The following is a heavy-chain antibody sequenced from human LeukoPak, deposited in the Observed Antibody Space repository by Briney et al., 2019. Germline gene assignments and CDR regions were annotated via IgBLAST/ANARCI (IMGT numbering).Heavy chain of an antibody. CDR1: GYTFTSYG. Sequence: ASVKVSCKASGYTFTSYGISWVRQAPGQGLEWMGWINPNSGGTNYAQKFQGRVTMTRDTSISTAYMELSRLRSDDTAVYYCARDNRYCGGDCYSSGEFDLWGRGTLVTVSS. CDR2: INPNSGGT. D-gene: IGHD2-21*02. J-gene: IGHJ2*01. CDR3: ARDNRYCGGDCYSSGEFDL. V-gene: IGHV1-2*02.